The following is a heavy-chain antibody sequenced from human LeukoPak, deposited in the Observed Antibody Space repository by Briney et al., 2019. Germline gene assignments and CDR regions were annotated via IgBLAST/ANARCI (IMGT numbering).Heavy chain of an antibody. Sequence: KSGGSLRLSCAASGFTFRNAWMSWVRQAPGKGLEWVGRIRPETDGGTTDYAAPVKGRFTISRDHSKNTLYLQMNSLRAEDTAVYYCAKTRYIPSSGDYFDYWGQGTLVTVSS. D-gene: IGHD6-6*01. J-gene: IGHJ4*02. V-gene: IGHV3-15*01. CDR1: GFTFRNAW. CDR3: AKTRYIPSSGDYFDY. CDR2: IRPETDGGTT.